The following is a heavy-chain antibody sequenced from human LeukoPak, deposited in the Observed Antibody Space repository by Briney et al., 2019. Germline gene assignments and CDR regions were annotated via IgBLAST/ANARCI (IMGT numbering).Heavy chain of an antibody. CDR3: AREYSHKFYNWNGYYYYMDV. CDR2: ISSSSSYI. V-gene: IGHV3-21*01. Sequence: GGSLRLSCAASGFTFSSYSMNWVRQAPGKGLGWVSSISSSSSYIYYADSVKGRFTISRDNAKNSLYLQMNSLRAEDTAVYYCAREYSHKFYNWNGYYYYMDVWGKGTTVTVSS. CDR1: GFTFSSYS. J-gene: IGHJ6*03. D-gene: IGHD1-1*01.